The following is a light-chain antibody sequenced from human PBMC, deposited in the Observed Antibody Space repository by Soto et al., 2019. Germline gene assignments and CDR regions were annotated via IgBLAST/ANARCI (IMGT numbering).Light chain of an antibody. CDR3: SSKTSSSSPFV. Sequence: QSALTQPRSVSGSPGQSVTISCTGTSSDVGGYNYVSWYQQHPGKAPKLMIYDVSKRPSGVPDRFSGSKSGNTASLTISGLQAEDEADYYCSSKTSSSSPFVFGTGTKLTVL. CDR2: DVS. V-gene: IGLV2-11*01. CDR1: SSDVGGYNY. J-gene: IGLJ1*01.